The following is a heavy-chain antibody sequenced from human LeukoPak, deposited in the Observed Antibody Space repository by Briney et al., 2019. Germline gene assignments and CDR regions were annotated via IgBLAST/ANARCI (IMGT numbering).Heavy chain of an antibody. CDR1: GFTFRSYA. D-gene: IGHD3-9*01. J-gene: IGHJ4*02. Sequence: QSGGSLRLSCAASGFTFRSYAMSWVRQAPGKGLEWVSYISSSGSTIYYADSVKGRFTISRDNAKNSLYLQMNSLRAEDTAVYYCARDYYDILTGYYPLDYWGQGTLVTVSS. CDR2: ISSSGSTI. CDR3: ARDYYDILTGYYPLDY. V-gene: IGHV3-48*03.